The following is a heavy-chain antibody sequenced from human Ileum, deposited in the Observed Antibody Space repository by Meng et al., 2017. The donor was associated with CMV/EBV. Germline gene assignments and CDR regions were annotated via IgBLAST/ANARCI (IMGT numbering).Heavy chain of an antibody. J-gene: IGHJ4*02. CDR3: ARATDFEY. D-gene: IGHD4-11*01. CDR2: IRGDDGRT. CDR1: GFPVANYA. Sequence: LSLSCAALGFPVANYAMNWVRKAQGKGLEWVSGIRGDDGRTFYAGSVKGRFTIFRDDSKNTLYLEMNSLRADDAAVYYCARATDFEYWGQGTLVTVSS. V-gene: IGHV3-23*01.